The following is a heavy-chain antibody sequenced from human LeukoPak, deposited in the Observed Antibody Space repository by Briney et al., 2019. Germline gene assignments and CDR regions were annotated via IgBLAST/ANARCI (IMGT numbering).Heavy chain of an antibody. CDR2: INHSGST. CDR1: GGSFSGYY. J-gene: IGHJ5*02. CDR3: ARGGLSIAAAGKNWFDP. Sequence: SETLSLTCAVYGGSFSGYYWSWIRQPPGKGLEWIGEINHSGSTNYNPSLKSRVTILVDTSKNQFSLKLSSVTAADTAVYYCARGGLSIAAAGKNWFDPWGQGTLVTVSS. V-gene: IGHV4-34*01. D-gene: IGHD6-13*01.